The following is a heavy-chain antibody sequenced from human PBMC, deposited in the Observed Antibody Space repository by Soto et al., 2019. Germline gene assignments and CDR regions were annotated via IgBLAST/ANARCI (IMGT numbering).Heavy chain of an antibody. CDR3: AKTYYDFWSGRHGNWFDP. J-gene: IGHJ5*02. Sequence: QVQLVQSGAEVKKPGASVKVSCKASGYTFTSYGISWVRQAPGQGLEWMGWISAYNGNTNYAQKLQGRVTMTTDTSTSTAYMELRSLRSDDTAVYYCAKTYYDFWSGRHGNWFDPWGQGTLVTVSS. CDR1: GYTFTSYG. V-gene: IGHV1-18*01. D-gene: IGHD3-3*01. CDR2: ISAYNGNT.